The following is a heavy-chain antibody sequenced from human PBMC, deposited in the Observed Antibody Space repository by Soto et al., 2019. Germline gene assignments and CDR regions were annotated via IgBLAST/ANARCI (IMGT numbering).Heavy chain of an antibody. CDR2: MNPNCGTA. Sequence: ASVKVSCKASGYTFTSYDINWVRQATGQGLEWMGWMNPNCGTADYAQKFQGRVTMTTNDSMSTAYMELSSLRSEDTAVYYCASPSRTQQLVQDDAFDIWGQGTMVTVSS. CDR1: GYTFTSYD. D-gene: IGHD6-13*01. CDR3: ASPSRTQQLVQDDAFDI. J-gene: IGHJ3*02. V-gene: IGHV1-8*01.